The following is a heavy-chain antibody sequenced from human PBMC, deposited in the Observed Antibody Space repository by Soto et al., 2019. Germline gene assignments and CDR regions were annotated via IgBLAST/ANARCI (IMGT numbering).Heavy chain of an antibody. CDR2: IYYSGAT. Sequence: VQLQESGPGLVKPSETLSLTCTVSNGSIIHYYWSWIRQPPGKGPEWLGYIYYSGATNYNPSHKSRVSMSVGMPRNQHPLKLNSVSAADTAVYNCTSRLSLATTTGGGFDLWGRGTLVTGSS. D-gene: IGHD4-17*01. CDR1: NGSIIHYY. V-gene: IGHV4-59*01. CDR3: TSRLSLATTTGGGFDL. J-gene: IGHJ3*01.